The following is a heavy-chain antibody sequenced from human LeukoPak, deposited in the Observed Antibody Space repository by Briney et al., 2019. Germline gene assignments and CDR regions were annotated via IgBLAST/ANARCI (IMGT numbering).Heavy chain of an antibody. Sequence: SETLSLTCTVSGGSISSYYWSWIRQPPGKGLEWIGYIYYSGSTNYNPSLKSRVTISVDTSKNQFSLKLSSVTAADAAVYYCARDYYGSGSFDWGQGTLVTVSS. J-gene: IGHJ4*02. D-gene: IGHD3-10*01. V-gene: IGHV4-59*12. CDR2: IYYSGST. CDR1: GGSISSYY. CDR3: ARDYYGSGSFD.